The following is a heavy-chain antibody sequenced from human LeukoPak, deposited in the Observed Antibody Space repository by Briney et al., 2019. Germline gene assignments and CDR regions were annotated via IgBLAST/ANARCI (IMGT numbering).Heavy chain of an antibody. Sequence: VSVKVSCKASGYTFTGSYMHWVRQAPGQGLEWMGWINPNSGGTNYAQKFQGRVTVTSDTSISTAYMELSSLTSDDTAVYYCARATQGSGRGDWGQGTLVTVSS. D-gene: IGHD2-15*01. CDR1: GYTFTGSY. V-gene: IGHV1-2*02. CDR2: INPNSGGT. J-gene: IGHJ4*02. CDR3: ARATQGSGRGD.